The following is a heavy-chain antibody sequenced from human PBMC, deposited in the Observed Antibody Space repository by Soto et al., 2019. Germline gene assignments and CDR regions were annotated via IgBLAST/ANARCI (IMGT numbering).Heavy chain of an antibody. Sequence: XSVKVSCKASVYTFTSYAMHWVRQAPGQRLEWMGWINAGNGNTKYSQKFQGRVTITRDTSASTAYMELSSLRSEDTAVYYCAREGQTWLQAVDYWGQGTLVTVSS. CDR2: INAGNGNT. CDR3: AREGQTWLQAVDY. D-gene: IGHD5-12*01. CDR1: VYTFTSYA. V-gene: IGHV1-3*01. J-gene: IGHJ4*02.